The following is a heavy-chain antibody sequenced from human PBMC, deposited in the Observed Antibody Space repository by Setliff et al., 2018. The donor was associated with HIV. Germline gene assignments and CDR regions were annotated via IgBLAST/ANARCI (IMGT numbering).Heavy chain of an antibody. CDR1: GGSISGNA. V-gene: IGHV4-59*13. CDR2: IYPGST. CDR3: AREPNDGEPGNFDY. Sequence: SETLSLTCSVSGGSISGNAWSWIRQPPGKGLEWIGSIYPGSTKSNPSLRSRLTISLDSPTNQFSVTLSSVTAADTALYYCAREPNDGEPGNFDYWGQGTLVTVSS. D-gene: IGHD1-1*01. J-gene: IGHJ4*02.